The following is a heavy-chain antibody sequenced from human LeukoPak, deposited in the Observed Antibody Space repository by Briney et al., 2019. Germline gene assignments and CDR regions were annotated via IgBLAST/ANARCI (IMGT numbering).Heavy chain of an antibody. CDR3: ARDELSLYYYGSGSYSVGFDY. CDR1: GYTFTSYG. J-gene: IGHJ4*02. Sequence: ASVKVSCKASGYTFTSYGISWVRQAPGQGLEWMGWISAYNGNTNYAQKLQGRVTMTTDTSPSTAYMELRSLGSDDTAVYYCARDELSLYYYGSGSYSVGFDYWGQGTLVTVSS. CDR2: ISAYNGNT. D-gene: IGHD3-10*01. V-gene: IGHV1-18*04.